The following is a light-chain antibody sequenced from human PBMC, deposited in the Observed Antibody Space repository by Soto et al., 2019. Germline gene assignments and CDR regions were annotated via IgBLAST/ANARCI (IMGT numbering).Light chain of an antibody. CDR1: QSVSSD. V-gene: IGKV3-15*01. J-gene: IGKJ4*01. CDR3: QPYNNWPPGT. Sequence: EIVMTQSPATLSVSPGERATLSCRASQSVSSDLAWYQQKPGQAPRLLIYGASTRATGIPARFSGSGSGTEFTLTISSLQSEDFAVYYCQPYNNWPPGTFGGGTKVEIK. CDR2: GAS.